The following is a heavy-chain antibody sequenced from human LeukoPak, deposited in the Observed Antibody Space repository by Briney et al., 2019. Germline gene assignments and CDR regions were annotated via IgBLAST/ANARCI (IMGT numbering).Heavy chain of an antibody. CDR3: ARLNTAMVPRY. D-gene: IGHD5-18*01. CDR1: GGSINSYY. V-gene: IGHV4-59*08. J-gene: IGHJ4*02. Sequence: SETLSLTCTVSGGSINSYYWSWIRQPPGKGLEWIGYIYYSGSTNYNPSLKSRVTISVDTSKNQFSLKLSSVTAADTAVYYCARLNTAMVPRYWGQGTLVTVSS. CDR2: IYYSGST.